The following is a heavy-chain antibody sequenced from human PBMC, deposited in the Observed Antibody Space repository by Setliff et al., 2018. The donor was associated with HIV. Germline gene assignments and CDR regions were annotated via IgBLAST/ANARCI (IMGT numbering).Heavy chain of an antibody. Sequence: GGSLRLSCAASGFTFGSFAMSWVRQAPGKGLEWVSAIGMSGITTYYGGSVKGRFTVSRDNSRNTLYLQMNGLRAEDTAVYYCATYAYGSGRLDYWGQGTLVTVSS. CDR2: IGMSGITT. D-gene: IGHD2-2*01. V-gene: IGHV3-23*01. CDR3: ATYAYGSGRLDY. CDR1: GFTFGSFA. J-gene: IGHJ4*02.